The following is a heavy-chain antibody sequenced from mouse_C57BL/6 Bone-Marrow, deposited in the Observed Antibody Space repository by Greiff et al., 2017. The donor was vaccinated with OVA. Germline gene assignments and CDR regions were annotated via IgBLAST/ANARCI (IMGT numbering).Heavy chain of an antibody. J-gene: IGHJ3*01. CDR2: ISGGGGNT. CDR3: ARGPYGNPAWCAY. D-gene: IGHD2-1*01. Sequence: EVQLVESGGGLVKPGGSLKLSCAASGFTFSSYTMSWVRQTPEKRLEWVATISGGGGNTYYPDSVKGRFTISRDNAKNTLYLQMSSLRSEDTALYYCARGPYGNPAWCAYWGQGTLVTVSA. CDR1: GFTFSSYT. V-gene: IGHV5-9*01.